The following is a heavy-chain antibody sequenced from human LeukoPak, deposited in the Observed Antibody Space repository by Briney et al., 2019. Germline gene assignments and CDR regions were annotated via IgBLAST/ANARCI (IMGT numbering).Heavy chain of an antibody. CDR3: ASTSSRWEAYFDY. D-gene: IGHD1-26*01. CDR2: IYYSGST. CDR1: GGSISSGGYY. V-gene: IGHV4-31*03. Sequence: SETLSLTCTVSGGSISSGGYYWSWIRQHPGKGLEWMGYIYYSGSTYYNPSLKSRVTISVDTSKNQFSLKLSSVTAADTAVYYCASTSSRWEAYFDYWGQGTLVTVSS. J-gene: IGHJ4*02.